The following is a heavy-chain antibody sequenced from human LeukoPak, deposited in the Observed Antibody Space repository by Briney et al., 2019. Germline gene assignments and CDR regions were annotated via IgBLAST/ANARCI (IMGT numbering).Heavy chain of an antibody. CDR1: GFTFSSYA. V-gene: IGHV3-30*04. D-gene: IGHD4-17*01. J-gene: IGHJ5*02. CDR2: ISYDGSNK. Sequence: GGSLRLSCAASGFTFSSYAMHWVRQAPGKGLEGVAVISYDGSNKYYADSVKGRFTISSDNSKNTLYLQMNSLRAEDTAVYYCARDLSPTNWFDPWGQGTLVTVSS. CDR3: ARDLSPTNWFDP.